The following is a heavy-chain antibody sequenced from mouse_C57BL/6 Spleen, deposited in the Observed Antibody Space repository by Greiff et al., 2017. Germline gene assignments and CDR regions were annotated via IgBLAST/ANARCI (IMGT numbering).Heavy chain of an antibody. J-gene: IGHJ4*01. D-gene: IGHD2-4*01. CDR2: INYDGSST. CDR1: GFTFSDYY. CDR3: ARDKGVYYDYDDPLYAMDY. V-gene: IGHV5-16*01. Sequence: EVKLMESEGGLVQPGSSMKLSCTASGFTFSDYYMAWVRQVPEKGLEWVANINYDGSSTYYLDSLKSRFIISRDNAKNILYLQMSSLKSEDTATYYCARDKGVYYDYDDPLYAMDYWGQGTSVTVSS.